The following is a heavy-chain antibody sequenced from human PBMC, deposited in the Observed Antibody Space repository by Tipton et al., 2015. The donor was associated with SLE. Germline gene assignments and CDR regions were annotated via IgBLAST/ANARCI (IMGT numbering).Heavy chain of an antibody. D-gene: IGHD6-13*01. V-gene: IGHV3-30*02. CDR1: GFTFSSYG. J-gene: IGHJ6*02. CDR2: IRYDGSNK. CDR3: ARAPIAAAGNYYYGMDV. Sequence: SLRLSCAASGFTFSSYGMHWVRQAPGKGLEWVAFIRYDGSNKYYADSVKGRFTISRDNAKNSLYLQMNSLRAEDTAVYYCARAPIAAAGNYYYGMDVWGQGTTVTVSS.